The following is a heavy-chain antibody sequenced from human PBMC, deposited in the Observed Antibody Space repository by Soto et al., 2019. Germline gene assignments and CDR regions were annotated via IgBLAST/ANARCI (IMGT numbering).Heavy chain of an antibody. CDR3: TTGVMIVVVSRSATDY. J-gene: IGHJ4*02. CDR2: IKSKTDGGTT. CDR1: GVTFSNAW. D-gene: IGHD3-22*01. V-gene: IGHV3-15*01. Sequence: GGALGLYCSASGVTFSNAWMSWVRQAPGKGLEWVGRIKSKTDGGTTDYAAPVKGRFTISRDDSKNTLYLQMNSLKTEDTAVYYCTTGVMIVVVSRSATDYWGQGTLVTVSS.